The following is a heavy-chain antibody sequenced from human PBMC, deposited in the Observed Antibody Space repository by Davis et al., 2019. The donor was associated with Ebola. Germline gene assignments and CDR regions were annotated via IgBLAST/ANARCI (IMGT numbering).Heavy chain of an antibody. D-gene: IGHD2-15*01. Sequence: PGGSLRLSCAASGFTFSSYYMNWVRQAPGKGLEWVSSISSSSNYIYYADSMKGRFTISRDNAKNSLFLQMHSLRAEDTAVYYCAAADIVVVVDGTSYPHAFDTWGQGTVVTVSS. CDR2: ISSSSNYI. CDR3: AAADIVVVVDGTSYPHAFDT. V-gene: IGHV3-21*01. CDR1: GFTFSSYY. J-gene: IGHJ3*02.